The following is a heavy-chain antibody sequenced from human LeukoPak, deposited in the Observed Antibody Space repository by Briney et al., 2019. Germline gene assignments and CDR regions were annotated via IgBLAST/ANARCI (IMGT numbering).Heavy chain of an antibody. CDR1: GYTFTSYG. V-gene: IGHV1-18*01. Sequence: ASVKVSCKASGYTFTSYGISWVRQAPGQGLEWMGWISAYNGNTNYAQKLQGRVTMTTDTSTSTAYMELRSLRSDDTAVYYCGGSGGGGDIAARFDYWGQGTLVTVSS. CDR2: ISAYNGNT. J-gene: IGHJ4*02. D-gene: IGHD6-6*01. CDR3: GGSGGGGDIAARFDY.